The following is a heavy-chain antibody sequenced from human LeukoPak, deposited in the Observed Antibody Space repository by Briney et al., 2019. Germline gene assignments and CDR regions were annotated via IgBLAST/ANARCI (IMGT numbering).Heavy chain of an antibody. CDR2: IGHSGHTT. J-gene: IGHJ3*02. V-gene: IGHV3-23*01. CDR3: AKTNVKYCSGGSCFDAFDI. Sequence: QTGGSLRLSCAASGFTFSSYAMSWVRQAPGKGLEWVSAIGHSGHTTYYADSVKGRFTISRDSSKNTLNLQMNSLRAEDTAVYYCAKTNVKYCSGGSCFDAFDIWGQGTMVTVSS. D-gene: IGHD2-15*01. CDR1: GFTFSSYA.